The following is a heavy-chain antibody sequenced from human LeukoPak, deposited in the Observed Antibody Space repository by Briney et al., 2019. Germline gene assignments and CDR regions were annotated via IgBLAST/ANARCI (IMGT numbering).Heavy chain of an antibody. CDR2: IYYSGST. CDR1: GGSISSYY. CDR3: ARTYCSGGSCYCDY. J-gene: IGHJ4*02. V-gene: IGHV4-59*08. D-gene: IGHD2-15*01. Sequence: SETLSLTCTVSGGSISSYYWSWIRQPPGKGLEWIGYIYYSGSTNYNPSLKSRVTISVDTPKNQFSLKLSSVTAADTAVYYCARTYCSGGSCYCDYWGQGTLVTVSS.